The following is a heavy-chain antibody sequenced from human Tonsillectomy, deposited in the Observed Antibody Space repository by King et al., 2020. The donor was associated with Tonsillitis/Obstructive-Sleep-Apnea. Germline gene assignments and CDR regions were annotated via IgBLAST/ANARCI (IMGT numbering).Heavy chain of an antibody. V-gene: IGHV3-21*01. CDR2: ISSSSSYI. D-gene: IGHD6-6*01. CDR3: ARAGISCSSTNAFDI. CDR1: GFTFSSYS. J-gene: IGHJ3*02. Sequence: VQLVESGGGLVKPGGSLRLSCAASGFTFSSYSMNWVRQAPGKGLEWVSSISSSSSYIYYADSVKGRFTISRDNAKNSLYLQMNSLRAEDTAVYYCARAGISCSSTNAFDIWGQGTMVTVSS.